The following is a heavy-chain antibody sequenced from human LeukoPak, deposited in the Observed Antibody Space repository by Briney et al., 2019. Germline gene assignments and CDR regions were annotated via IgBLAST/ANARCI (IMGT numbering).Heavy chain of an antibody. CDR2: IYPGDSDT. Sequence: GESLKISCKGSGYNFTSYWIGWVRQMPGKGLEWMGIIYPGDSDTRYSPSFQGQVTISADKSISTAYLQWSSLKASDTAMYYCARRAYVGLSDSSGYYFNFVYWFDPWGQGTLVTVSS. V-gene: IGHV5-51*01. D-gene: IGHD3-22*01. CDR1: GYNFTSYW. J-gene: IGHJ5*02. CDR3: ARRAYVGLSDSSGYYFNFVYWFDP.